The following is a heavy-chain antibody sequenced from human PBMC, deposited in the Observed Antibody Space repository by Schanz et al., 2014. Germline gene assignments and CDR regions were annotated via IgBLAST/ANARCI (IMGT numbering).Heavy chain of an antibody. CDR3: ARDRRFVDRDDLYYFDS. CDR2: ISVYNGNT. J-gene: IGHJ4*02. CDR1: GYIFINSG. V-gene: IGHV1-18*01. Sequence: QVQLVQSGAEVKKPGATVKVSCKASGYIFINSGISWVRQAPGQGLEWMGWISVYNGNTKYPQKLQGRVTMTTDTSTSTAYMSLTDLRSDDTAVYYCARDRRFVDRDDLYYFDSWGQGTLVTVSS. D-gene: IGHD3-3*01.